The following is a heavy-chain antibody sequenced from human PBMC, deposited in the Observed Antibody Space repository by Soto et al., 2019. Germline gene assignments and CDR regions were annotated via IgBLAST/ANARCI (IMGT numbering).Heavy chain of an antibody. CDR3: VIGGWLGF. J-gene: IGHJ4*02. Sequence: EVQLLESGGGLVQPGGSLRLSCAASGFSFSNFEMSWVRQAPGRGLEWVSFISGDSARTYYADAVKGRFTISRDNSKHTLYLQMNSLTAEDCAVHACVIGGWLGFWCQGTLVTVSS. D-gene: IGHD2-15*01. V-gene: IGHV3-23*01. CDR2: ISGDSART. CDR1: GFSFSNFE.